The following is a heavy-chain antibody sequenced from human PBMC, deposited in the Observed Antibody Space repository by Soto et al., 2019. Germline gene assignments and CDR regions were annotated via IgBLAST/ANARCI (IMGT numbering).Heavy chain of an antibody. J-gene: IGHJ6*04. Sequence: SETLSLTCTVSGGSISSYYWSWIRQPPGKGLEWIGYIYYSGSTNYNPSLKSRVTISVDTSKNQFSLKLSSVTAADTAVYYCARHLKYQLLGAGFSSGMDVWGKGTTVTVSS. CDR2: IYYSGST. V-gene: IGHV4-59*08. CDR3: ARHLKYQLLGAGFSSGMDV. D-gene: IGHD2-2*01. CDR1: GGSISSYY.